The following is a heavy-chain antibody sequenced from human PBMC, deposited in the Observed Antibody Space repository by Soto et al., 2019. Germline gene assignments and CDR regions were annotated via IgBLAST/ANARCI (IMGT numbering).Heavy chain of an antibody. V-gene: IGHV5-51*01. CDR3: ARTSAAGKYYYGMDV. CDR1: GYRFPSYW. D-gene: IGHD6-13*01. Sequence: PGQALKIACKGTGYRFPSYWSGWVRQIPGKGLEWMGIIYPGDSDTRYSPSFQGQVTISADKSISTAYLQWSSLKASDTAMYYCARTSAAGKYYYGMDVWGQGTTVTVSS. CDR2: IYPGDSDT. J-gene: IGHJ6*02.